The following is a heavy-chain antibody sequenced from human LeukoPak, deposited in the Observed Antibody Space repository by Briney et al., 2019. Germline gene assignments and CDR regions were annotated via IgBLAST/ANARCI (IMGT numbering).Heavy chain of an antibody. CDR2: MNQDGSEK. J-gene: IGHJ4*02. V-gene: IGHV3-7*01. CDR3: ARDLSGVTGYTYGRGIDY. CDR1: GFIFSNYW. Sequence: PGGSLRLSCAASGFIFSNYWMSWVRQAPGKGLEWVANMNQDGSEKYYVDSVKGRFTISRDNAKTSLYLQMNSLRAEDTAVYYCARDLSGVTGYTYGRGIDYWGQGTLVTVSS. D-gene: IGHD5-18*01.